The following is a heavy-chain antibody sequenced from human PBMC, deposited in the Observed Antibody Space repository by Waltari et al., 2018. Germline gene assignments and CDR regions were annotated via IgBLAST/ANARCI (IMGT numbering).Heavy chain of an antibody. CDR2: MNPNRSKT. CDR1: GYTFTSYD. Sequence: QVQLVQAGAEVKKPGASVKVSCKATGYTFTSYDINWVRQATGQGLEWMGWMNPNRSKTGYAQKFQGRVTMTRNTSISTAYMELSSLRSEETAVYYCASGVVTYNDAFDIWGQGTMVTVSS. J-gene: IGHJ3*02. D-gene: IGHD2-21*02. V-gene: IGHV1-8*01. CDR3: ASGVVTYNDAFDI.